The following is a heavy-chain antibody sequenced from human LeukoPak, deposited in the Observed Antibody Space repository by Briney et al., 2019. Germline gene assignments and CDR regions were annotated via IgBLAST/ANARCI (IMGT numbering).Heavy chain of an antibody. D-gene: IGHD1-1*01. CDR3: ARLGKKNYMDV. CDR1: GDSISNYY. J-gene: IGHJ6*03. V-gene: IGHV4-59*08. Sequence: PSETLSLTCTVSGDSISNYYWTWIRQTPGKGLEWIGNLYHSGAADYNPSLKTRVTTSVDTSKDQSSLSLRSSTAADTAVYFCARLGKKNYMDVWGTGTMVTVSS. CDR2: LYHSGAA.